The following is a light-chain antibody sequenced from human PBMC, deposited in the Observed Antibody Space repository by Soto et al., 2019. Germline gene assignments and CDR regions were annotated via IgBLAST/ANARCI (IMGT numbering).Light chain of an antibody. CDR1: QSLQYSDGNTY. CDR2: LVS. J-gene: IGKJ2*01. V-gene: IGKV2-30*01. CDR3: MQSVYWSPYT. Sequence: DVVLTQSPLSLPVTLGQPASISCRSSQSLQYSDGNTYLHWFQQRPGQSPRRLIYLVSNRDSGVPYRFSGSGSGTDFTLRISRVEAEDVGVYYFMQSVYWSPYTFGQGTQLEIK.